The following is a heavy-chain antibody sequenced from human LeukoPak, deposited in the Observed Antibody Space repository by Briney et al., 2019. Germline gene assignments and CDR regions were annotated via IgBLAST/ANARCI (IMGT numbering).Heavy chain of an antibody. D-gene: IGHD3-16*02. Sequence: GESLKISCKTSGYSFTDYWLGWVRQMPGKGLEWMGFVYPSDSGTRYSPSFQGQVTISADKSISTVYLYWSSLRASDTAIYYCVRAEAYLRDKHRYSYHFDFWGQGTLVTVSP. V-gene: IGHV5-51*01. J-gene: IGHJ4*02. CDR3: VRAEAYLRDKHRYSYHFDF. CDR1: GYSFTDYW. CDR2: VYPSDSGT.